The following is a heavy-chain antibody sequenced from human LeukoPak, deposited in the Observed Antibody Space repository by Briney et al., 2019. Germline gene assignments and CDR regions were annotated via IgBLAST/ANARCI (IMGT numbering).Heavy chain of an antibody. J-gene: IGHJ4*02. V-gene: IGHV3-21*01. Sequence: GGSLRLSCAASGFTFSAYHMNWVRQAPGKGLEWVASISSSSSYTYYSDSVKGRFTISRDNSKNTLYLQMNSLRAEDTAVYYCARIYSGSYYYFDYWGQGTLVTVSS. CDR1: GFTFSAYH. CDR3: ARIYSGSYYYFDY. D-gene: IGHD1-26*01. CDR2: ISSSSSYT.